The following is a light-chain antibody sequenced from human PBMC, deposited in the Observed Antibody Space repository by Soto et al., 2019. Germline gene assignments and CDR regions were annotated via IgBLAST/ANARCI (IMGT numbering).Light chain of an antibody. CDR3: QQYYSYPFT. Sequence: AIRMTQSPSSLSASTGDRVTITCRASQGISSYLAWYQQKPGKAPNLLIYGASTLQSGVPSRFSGSGSGTEFALTINCLQSEDFATYYCQQYYSYPFTFGPGTKVDIK. CDR2: GAS. CDR1: QGISSY. V-gene: IGKV1-8*01. J-gene: IGKJ3*01.